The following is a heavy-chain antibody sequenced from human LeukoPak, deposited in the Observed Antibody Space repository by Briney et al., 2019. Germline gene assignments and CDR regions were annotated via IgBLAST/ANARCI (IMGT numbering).Heavy chain of an antibody. V-gene: IGHV4-34*01. D-gene: IGHD5-18*01. CDR1: GGSFSGYY. CDR3: ARLRRGYSYGSSTYYYYMDV. J-gene: IGHJ6*03. CDR2: INHSGST. Sequence: SETLSLTCAVYGGSFSGYYWSWIRQPPGKGLEWIGEINHSGSTNYNPSLKSRVTISVDTSKNQFSLKLSSVTAADTAVYYCARLRRGYSYGSSTYYYYMDVWGKGTTVSVCS.